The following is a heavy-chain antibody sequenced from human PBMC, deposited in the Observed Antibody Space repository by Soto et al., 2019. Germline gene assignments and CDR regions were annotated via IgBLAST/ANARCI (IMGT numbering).Heavy chain of an antibody. CDR2: IERDDDDK. V-gene: IGHV2-70*13. CDR1: GFSLTSPGMC. Sequence: SGPTLVNPTETLTLTCTFSGFSLTSPGMCVSWIRQSPGKALEWLALIERDDDDKYYSTSLKTRLTISKDTRKNQVVLTMANMEPPDTATYYCARSIRGPRRFNGMDVWGQGTTVTVSS. J-gene: IGHJ6*02. D-gene: IGHD1-20*01. CDR3: ARSIRGPRRFNGMDV.